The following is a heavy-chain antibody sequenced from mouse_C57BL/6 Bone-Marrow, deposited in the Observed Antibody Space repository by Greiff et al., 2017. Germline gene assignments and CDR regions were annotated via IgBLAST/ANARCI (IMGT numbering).Heavy chain of an antibody. Sequence: VQLQQSGAELVRPGASVKLSCKASGFNFKDAYMHWVKQRPEQGLEWIGWIDPENGDFEYDSKFKGKATITVDTSSNTAYVQLSSLTSVDTAVYYCTKIAYWGQGTLVTVSA. V-gene: IGHV14-4*01. J-gene: IGHJ3*01. CDR2: IDPENGDF. CDR3: TKIAY. CDR1: GFNFKDAY.